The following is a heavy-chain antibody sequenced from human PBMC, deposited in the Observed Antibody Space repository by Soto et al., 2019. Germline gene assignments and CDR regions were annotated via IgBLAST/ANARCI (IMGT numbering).Heavy chain of an antibody. V-gene: IGHV3-66*01. CDR2: IYSGGST. D-gene: IGHD2-15*01. Sequence: EVQLVESGGGLVQPGGSLRLSCAASGFTVSSNYMSWVRQAPGKGLEWVSVIYSGGSTYYADSVKGRFTISRDNSKNTLYLQMDSLRAEDTAVYYCARDEGCSWYYFDYWGQGTLVTVSS. CDR3: ARDEGCSWYYFDY. J-gene: IGHJ4*02. CDR1: GFTVSSNY.